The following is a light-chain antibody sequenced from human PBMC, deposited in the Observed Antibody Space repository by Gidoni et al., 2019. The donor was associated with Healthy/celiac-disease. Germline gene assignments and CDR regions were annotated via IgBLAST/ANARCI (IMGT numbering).Light chain of an antibody. CDR2: EVS. J-gene: IGLJ2*01. CDR1: SSDVGSYNL. Sequence: QSALTQPASVSGSPGQSISISCTGTSSDVGSYNLVSWYQQHPGKAPKLMIYEVSKRPSGVSNRFSGSKSGNTASRTISGLQAEDEADYYCCSYAGSSTLFGGGTKLTV. V-gene: IGLV2-23*02. CDR3: CSYAGSSTL.